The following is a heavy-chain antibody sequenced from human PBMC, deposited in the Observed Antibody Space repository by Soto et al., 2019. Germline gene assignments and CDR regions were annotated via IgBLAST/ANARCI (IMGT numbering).Heavy chain of an antibody. J-gene: IGHJ6*02. V-gene: IGHV1-2*04. D-gene: IGHD3-9*01. CDR1: GYTFTGYY. CDR2: INPNSGGT. Sequence: GASVKVSCEASGYTFTGYYMHWVRQAPGQGLEWMGWINPNSGGTNYAQKFQGWVTMTRDTSISTAYMELSRLRSDDTAVYYCAREGDYDILTGYYNGYYYYGMDVWGQGTTVTVSS. CDR3: AREGDYDILTGYYNGYYYYGMDV.